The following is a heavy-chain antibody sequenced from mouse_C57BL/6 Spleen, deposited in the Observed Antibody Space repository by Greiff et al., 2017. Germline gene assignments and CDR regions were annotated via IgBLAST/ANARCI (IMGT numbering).Heavy chain of an antibody. V-gene: IGHV1-53*01. J-gene: IGHJ3*01. Sequence: VKLQQPGTELVKPGASVKLSCKASGYTFTSYWMHWVKQRPGQGLEWIGNINPSNGGTNYNEKFKGKATLTVDKSSSTAYMQRSSLTSEYSAVYYCARGVFITTVLEPYWGQGTLVTVSA. CDR2: INPSNGGT. CDR1: GYTFTSYW. D-gene: IGHD1-1*01. CDR3: ARGVFITTVLEPY.